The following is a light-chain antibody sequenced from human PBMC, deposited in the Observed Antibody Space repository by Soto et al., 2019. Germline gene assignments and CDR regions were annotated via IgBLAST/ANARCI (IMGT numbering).Light chain of an antibody. V-gene: IGKV1-39*01. Sequence: DIPMTQSPSSLSASVGDRVTITCRASQSTSNYVNWYQQKPGKAPKLLIYAASSLQSGVPSRFSGSGARTDAFTLTVSNLHPEDFATYYCQQSYITPYTFGQGTKLEIK. CDR3: QQSYITPYT. J-gene: IGKJ2*01. CDR1: QSTSNY. CDR2: AAS.